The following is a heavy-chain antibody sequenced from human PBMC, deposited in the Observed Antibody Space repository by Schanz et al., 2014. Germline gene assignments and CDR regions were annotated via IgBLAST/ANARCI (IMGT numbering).Heavy chain of an antibody. CDR2: IYNIGSA. J-gene: IGHJ5*02. CDR1: GGSIRRSTYY. CDR3: VRQLLWFGESGVDT. D-gene: IGHD3-10*01. Sequence: QLQLQESGPGLVKPSETLSLTCTVSGGSIRRSTYYWGWIRHPPGKGLEWVASIYNIGSAYYGPSLKDRATISGGTSKTQSSLRLNSVPASDTAVYYCVRQLLWFGESGVDTWGQGTLVVVSS. V-gene: IGHV4-39*01.